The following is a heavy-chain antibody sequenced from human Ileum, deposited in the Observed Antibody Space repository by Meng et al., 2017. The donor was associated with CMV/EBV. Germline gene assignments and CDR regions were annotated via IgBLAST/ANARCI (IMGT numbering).Heavy chain of an antibody. D-gene: IGHD3-10*01. J-gene: IGHJ5*02. Sequence: QFNLQASGPHLLQPSETLSLTCTVTGGSLTSYYWTWIRQPAGKGLEWIGRIHPTGTTDDNPSLRSRVSMSLDKSKNQFSLKLTSVTAADTAVYYCARAAARGVPVDLWGQGTLVTVSS. CDR2: IHPTGTT. CDR3: ARAAARGVPVDL. CDR1: GGSLTSYY. V-gene: IGHV4-4*07.